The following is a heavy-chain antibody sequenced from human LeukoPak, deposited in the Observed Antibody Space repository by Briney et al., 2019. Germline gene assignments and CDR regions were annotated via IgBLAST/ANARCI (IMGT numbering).Heavy chain of an antibody. J-gene: IGHJ4*02. Sequence: GGSLRLSCAASGFTFTNYAVSWVRQAPGKGLEWASSVSGRADYTSYADSVKGRFSISRDNSKNTVYLQMNSLRAEDTAVYYCARGRGNTGYDPRVIDYWGQGTLVTVSS. D-gene: IGHD5-12*01. CDR2: VSGRADYT. CDR3: ARGRGNTGYDPRVIDY. V-gene: IGHV3-23*01. CDR1: GFTFTNYA.